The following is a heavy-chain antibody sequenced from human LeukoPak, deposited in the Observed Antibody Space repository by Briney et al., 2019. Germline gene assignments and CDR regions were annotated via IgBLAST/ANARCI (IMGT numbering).Heavy chain of an antibody. Sequence: QPGRSLRLSCAASGFTFSSYGMHWVRQAPGKGLEWVAVISYDGSNKYYADSVKGRFTISRDNSKNTLYLQMNSLRAEDTAVYYCARAHDNFDYWGQGTLVTVSS. V-gene: IGHV3-30*03. CDR1: GFTFSSYG. CDR3: ARAHDNFDY. CDR2: ISYDGSNK. J-gene: IGHJ4*02.